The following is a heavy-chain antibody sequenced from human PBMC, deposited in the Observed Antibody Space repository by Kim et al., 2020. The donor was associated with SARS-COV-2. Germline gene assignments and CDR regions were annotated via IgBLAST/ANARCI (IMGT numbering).Heavy chain of an antibody. CDR1: GYTFTSYA. CDR2: INTNTGNP. V-gene: IGHV7-4-1*02. Sequence: ASVKVSCKASGYTFTSYAMNWVRQAPGQGLEWMGWINTNTGNPTYAQGFTGRFVFSLDTSVSTAYLQISSLKAEDTAVYYCARDSPRTGRQDARSMVRGVLNWFDPWGQGTLVTVSS. D-gene: IGHD3-10*01. J-gene: IGHJ5*02. CDR3: ARDSPRTGRQDARSMVRGVLNWFDP.